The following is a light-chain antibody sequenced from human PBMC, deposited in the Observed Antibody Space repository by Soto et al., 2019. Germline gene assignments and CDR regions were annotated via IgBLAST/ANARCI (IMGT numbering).Light chain of an antibody. Sequence: QSVLTQPPSASGTPGQRVTISCCGRSSNIGSNPVNWYQQLPGTAPKLLIYSNNQRPSGVPDRFSGSKSGTSASLAISGLQSEDEAVYYCAAWDASLNVILFGGGTKLTVL. CDR1: SSNIGSNP. CDR3: AAWDASLNVIL. J-gene: IGLJ2*01. V-gene: IGLV1-44*01. CDR2: SNN.